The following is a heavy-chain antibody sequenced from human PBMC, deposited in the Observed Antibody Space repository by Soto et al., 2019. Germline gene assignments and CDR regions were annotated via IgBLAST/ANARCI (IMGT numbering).Heavy chain of an antibody. CDR3: AKYLGKATRSFDD. CDR1: GFTFDDYA. CDR2: ISGNSGSI. D-gene: IGHD5-12*01. Sequence: EVQLVESGGGLVQPGRSLRLSCAASGFTFDDYAMHWVRQAPGKGLEWVSGISGNSGSIGYADSVKGRFTISRDNAKNYLYLQVITLRAEDTALYYCAKYLGKATRSFDDWVQGSLLTVSS. V-gene: IGHV3-9*01. J-gene: IGHJ4*02.